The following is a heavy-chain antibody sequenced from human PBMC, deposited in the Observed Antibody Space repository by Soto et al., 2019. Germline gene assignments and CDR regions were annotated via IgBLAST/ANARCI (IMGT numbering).Heavy chain of an antibody. V-gene: IGHV3-7*01. CDR3: ARASGVWFWEPMDV. D-gene: IGHD3-10*01. CDR1: GFTFSSYW. Sequence: AGGSPRLFCAASGFTFSSYWMSWVRQAPGKGLEWVANIKQDGSEKYYVDSVKGRFTISRDNAKNSLYLQMNSLRAEDTAVYYCARASGVWFWEPMDVWGQGTSVTVSS. J-gene: IGHJ6*02. CDR2: IKQDGSEK.